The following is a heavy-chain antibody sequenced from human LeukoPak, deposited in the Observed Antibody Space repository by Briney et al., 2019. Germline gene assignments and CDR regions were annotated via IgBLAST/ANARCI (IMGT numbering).Heavy chain of an antibody. J-gene: IGHJ4*02. CDR2: VNNDGSST. V-gene: IGHV3-74*01. CDR3: ARDPSFSGYDGFDY. Sequence: GGSLRLSCAASGFTFTDYWMHWVRQPPGKGLVWVSRVNNDGSSTIYADSVKGRFTISRDNAKNSLYLQMNSLRAEDTAVYYCARDPSFSGYDGFDYWGQGTLVTVSS. CDR1: GFTFTDYW. D-gene: IGHD5-12*01.